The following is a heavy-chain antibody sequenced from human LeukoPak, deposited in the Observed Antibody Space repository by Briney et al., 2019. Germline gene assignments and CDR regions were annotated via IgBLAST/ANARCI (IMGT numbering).Heavy chain of an antibody. V-gene: IGHV4-61*02. Sequence: SETLSLTCTVSGDSISSGDYYWSWIPQPAGKGLEWIVRISSSGSTNYNPSLKSRVTISVDTSKNQFSLKLSSVTAADTAVYFCARGPYSYDSSGAFDIWGQGTMVTVSS. CDR1: GDSISSGDYY. CDR3: ARGPYSYDSSGAFDI. CDR2: ISSSGST. D-gene: IGHD3-22*01. J-gene: IGHJ3*02.